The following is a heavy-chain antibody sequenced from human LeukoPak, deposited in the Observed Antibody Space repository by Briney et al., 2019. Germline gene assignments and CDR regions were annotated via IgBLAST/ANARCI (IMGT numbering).Heavy chain of an antibody. CDR1: GFTFSSYA. J-gene: IGHJ4*02. V-gene: IGHV3-23*01. CDR3: AARPGEVAVPYDY. D-gene: IGHD2-15*01. CDR2: ISGSGTST. Sequence: PGGSLRLSCAASGFTFSSYAMSWVRQAPGKGLEWVSGISGSGTSTYYADSVKGRFTISRDNAKNSLYLQMNSLRAEDTAVYYCAARPGEVAVPYDYWGQGTLVTVSS.